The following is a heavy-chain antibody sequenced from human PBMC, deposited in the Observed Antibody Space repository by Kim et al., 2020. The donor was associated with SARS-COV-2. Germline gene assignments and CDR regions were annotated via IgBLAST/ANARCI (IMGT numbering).Heavy chain of an antibody. CDR3: ASDGEWAGALDY. CDR1: GFTFSSYS. J-gene: IGHJ4*02. Sequence: GGSLRLSCAASGFTFSSYSMNWVRQAPGKGLEWVSSISSSSSYIYYADSVKGRFTISRDNAKNSLYLQMNSLRAEDTAVYYCASDGEWAGALDYWGQGTLVTVSS. V-gene: IGHV3-21*01. D-gene: IGHD7-27*01. CDR2: ISSSSSYI.